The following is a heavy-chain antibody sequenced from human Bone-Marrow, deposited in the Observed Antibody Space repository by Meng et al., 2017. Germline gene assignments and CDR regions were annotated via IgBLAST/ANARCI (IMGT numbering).Heavy chain of an antibody. CDR3: AASPGWWRIDS. CDR2: SQHSGTN. V-gene: IGHV4-4*02. CDR1: VGSMSRCYW. J-gene: IGHJ4*02. D-gene: IGHD6-19*01. Sequence: VQPPDLCPLMVTTSWTRVRISAVSVGSMSRCYWVSWGREPPGKGLEWMGASQHSGTNHYNPSIRSRVTISADTSENQFSLRLTSVSAADAAGYYCAASPGWWRIDSWGQGTLVTVSS.